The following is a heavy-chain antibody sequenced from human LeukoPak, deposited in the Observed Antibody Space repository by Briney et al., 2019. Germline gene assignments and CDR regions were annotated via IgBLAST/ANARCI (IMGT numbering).Heavy chain of an antibody. V-gene: IGHV3-21*01. CDR1: GFTFSSYS. D-gene: IGHD2-15*01. CDR3: ARAGRDCSGGSCYYYYYYMDV. CDR2: ISSSSSYI. Sequence: PGGSLRLSCAAFGFTFSSYSMNWVRQAPGKGLEWVSSISSSSSYIYYADSVKGRFTISRDNAKNSLYLQMNSLRAEDTAVYYCARAGRDCSGGSCYYYYYYMDVWGKGTTVTISS. J-gene: IGHJ6*03.